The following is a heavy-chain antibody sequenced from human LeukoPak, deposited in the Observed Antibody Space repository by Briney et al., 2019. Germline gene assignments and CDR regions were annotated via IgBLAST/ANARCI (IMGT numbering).Heavy chain of an antibody. CDR3: AAGYYYDSSAYYRGDY. CDR2: IVVGSGNT. D-gene: IGHD3-22*01. CDR1: GFTFTSSA. Sequence: GTSVKVSCKASGFTFTSSAMQWVRQARGQRLEWIGWIVVGSGNTNYAQKFQERVTITRDMSTSTAYMELSSLRSEDTAVYYCAAGYYYDSSAYYRGDYWGQGTLVTVSS. V-gene: IGHV1-58*02. J-gene: IGHJ4*02.